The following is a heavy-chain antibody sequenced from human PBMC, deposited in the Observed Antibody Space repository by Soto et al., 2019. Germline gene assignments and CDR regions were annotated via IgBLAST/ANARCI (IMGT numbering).Heavy chain of an antibody. D-gene: IGHD6-13*01. J-gene: IGHJ5*02. CDR2: MNPNSGNT. CDR1: GYTFPRYY. Sequence: APVKGSCKASGYTFPRYYMHWGRQAPGQRVEWMGWMNPNSGNTGYAQKFQGRVTMTRNTSISTAYMELSSLRSEDTAVYYCARSRSYIAAAGRKNWFDPWGQGTLVTVSS. V-gene: IGHV1-8*01. CDR3: ARSRSYIAAAGRKNWFDP.